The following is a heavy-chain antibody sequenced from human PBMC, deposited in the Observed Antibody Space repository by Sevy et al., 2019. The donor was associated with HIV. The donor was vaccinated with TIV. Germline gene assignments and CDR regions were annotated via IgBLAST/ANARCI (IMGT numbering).Heavy chain of an antibody. D-gene: IGHD3-22*01. J-gene: IGHJ3*01. CDR3: AKDRITMIGDAFDV. Sequence: GESLKISCAASGFTFSSYAMSWVRQAPGKGLEWVSGLSGYGGSKYYADSVKGRFTISRDNSKNTLYLQMNSLRAEDTAVYYCAKDRITMIGDAFDVWGQGTMVTVSS. CDR1: GFTFSSYA. V-gene: IGHV3-23*01. CDR2: LSGYGGSK.